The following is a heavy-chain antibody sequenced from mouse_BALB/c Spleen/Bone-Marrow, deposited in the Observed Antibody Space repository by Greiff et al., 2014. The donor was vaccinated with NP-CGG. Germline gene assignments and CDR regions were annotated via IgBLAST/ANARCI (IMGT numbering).Heavy chain of an antibody. J-gene: IGHJ3*01. CDR2: IYPYNDYT. D-gene: IGHD1-2*01. Sequence: VQLQQSGAELVRPGASVKISCKAFGSTFTNHHINWVTQRPGQGLDWIGYIYPYNDYTSYNQKFKGKATLTVDKSSSTAYTELSSLTSGDSAVYYCAREDYGAWFPYWGQGTLVTVSA. V-gene: IGHV1S45*01. CDR1: GSTFTNHH. CDR3: AREDYGAWFPY.